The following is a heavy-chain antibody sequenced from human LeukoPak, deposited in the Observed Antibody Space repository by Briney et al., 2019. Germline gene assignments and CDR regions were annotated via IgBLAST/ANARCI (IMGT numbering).Heavy chain of an antibody. Sequence: PGGSLRLSCAASGFTFSSYGMHWVRQAPGKGLEWVAVISYDGSNKYYADSVKGRFTISRDSSKNTLYLQMNSLRAEDTAVYYCAKDQSGILIHWGQGTLVTVSS. J-gene: IGHJ4*02. V-gene: IGHV3-30*18. CDR2: ISYDGSNK. D-gene: IGHD3-16*01. CDR3: AKDQSGILIH. CDR1: GFTFSSYG.